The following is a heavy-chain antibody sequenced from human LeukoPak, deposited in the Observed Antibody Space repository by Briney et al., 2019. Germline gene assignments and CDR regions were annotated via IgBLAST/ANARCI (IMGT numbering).Heavy chain of an antibody. CDR2: IHTSGDT. CDR1: GLTVSHNY. V-gene: IGHV3-53*01. J-gene: IGHJ5*02. D-gene: IGHD4-17*01. CDR3: IVFGDSNH. Sequence: GGSLRLSCAASGLTVSHNYVSWVRQAPGKGLEWVSAIHTSGDTCYADSVKGRFTISRDTSKNTLYLQINSLRVEDTAVYYCIVFGDSNHWGQGTLVTVSS.